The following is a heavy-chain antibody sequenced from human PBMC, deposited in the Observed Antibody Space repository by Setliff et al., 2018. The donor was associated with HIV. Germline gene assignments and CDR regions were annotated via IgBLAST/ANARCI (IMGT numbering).Heavy chain of an antibody. CDR2: INTGNANT. CDR1: GYTFTSYT. CDR3: ARDGRVLIWFGELAWYFDL. D-gene: IGHD3-10*01. Sequence: ASVKVSCKASGYTFTSYTIHWVRQAPGQRLEWMGWINTGNANTKYSQKFQDRVTITRDTSASTAYMELSSLRSEDTAVYYCARDGRVLIWFGELAWYFDLWGRGTLGTVSS. J-gene: IGHJ2*01. V-gene: IGHV1-3*04.